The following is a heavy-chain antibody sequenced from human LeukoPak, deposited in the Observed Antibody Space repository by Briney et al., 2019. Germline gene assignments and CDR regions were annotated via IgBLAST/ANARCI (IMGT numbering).Heavy chain of an antibody. CDR3: ARDWNNYASGSSLHTLDH. V-gene: IGHV3-74*01. CDR2: INSDGRST. CDR1: GFTFSSYW. D-gene: IGHD3-10*01. J-gene: IGHJ4*02. Sequence: GGSLRLSCAASGFTFSSYWMHWVRQAPGKGLVWVSRINSDGRSTSYADADSVKGRFTISRDNSKNTLFLQINSLRAEDTAVYYCARDWNNYASGSSLHTLDHWGRGTLVTVSS.